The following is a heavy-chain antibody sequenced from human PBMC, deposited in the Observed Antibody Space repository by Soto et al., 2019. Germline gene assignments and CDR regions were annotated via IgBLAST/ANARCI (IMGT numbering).Heavy chain of an antibody. D-gene: IGHD3-3*01. V-gene: IGHV1-2*04. CDR2: INPNTGDT. CDR1: GYTLTGYY. Sequence: QVQLVQSGAEVKKPGASVKVSCKASGYTLTGYYLHWLRQAPGQGLEWMGWINPNTGDTNYAQNFEGWFTLTRDTSISTAYMELSSLKSDDTAVYYCAREGDFWTGYSLNYNFYYGLDVWGQGTTVTVSS. CDR3: AREGDFWTGYSLNYNFYYGLDV. J-gene: IGHJ6*02.